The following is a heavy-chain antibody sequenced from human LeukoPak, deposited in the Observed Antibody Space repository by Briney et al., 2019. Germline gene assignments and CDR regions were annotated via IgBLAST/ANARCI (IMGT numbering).Heavy chain of an antibody. V-gene: IGHV1-2*02. Sequence: ASVKVSCKASGYTFTGYYMHWVRQAPGQGLEWMGWINPNSGGTNYAQKFQGRVTMTRDTSISTAYMELSRLRSDDTAVYYCARVSPLVGARSIDYWGQGTLVTVS. J-gene: IGHJ4*02. CDR2: INPNSGGT. CDR3: ARVSPLVGARSIDY. D-gene: IGHD1-26*01. CDR1: GYTFTGYY.